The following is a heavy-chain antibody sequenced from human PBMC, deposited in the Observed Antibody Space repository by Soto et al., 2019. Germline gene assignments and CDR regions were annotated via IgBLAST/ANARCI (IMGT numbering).Heavy chain of an antibody. V-gene: IGHV4-59*01. CDR3: ARYDYDNNIYSIDY. CDR1: GYSISSYY. Sequence: SETLSLTCTLAGYSISSYYWRWIQQPPGRGLEWIGYIYYSGSTNYNPSLKSRVTISVDTSKNQFSLKLSSVTAADTAVYYCARYDYDNNIYSIDYWGQGALVTVS. J-gene: IGHJ4*02. D-gene: IGHD3-22*01. CDR2: IYYSGST.